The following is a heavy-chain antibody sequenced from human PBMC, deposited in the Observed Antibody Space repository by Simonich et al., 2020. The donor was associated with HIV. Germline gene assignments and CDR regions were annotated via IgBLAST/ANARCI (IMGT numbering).Heavy chain of an antibody. J-gene: IGHJ4*02. CDR2: FDPEDGET. CDR1: GYTLTGLS. Sequence: QVQLVQSGAEVKKPGASVKVSCKVSGYTLTGLSIHWVRQAPGKGLEWMGGFDPEDGETIYAQNFQGRVTMTEYTSTDTAYMELSSLRSEDTAVFYCVIDSPLVLTSAFDSWGQGTLVTVSS. V-gene: IGHV1-24*01. CDR3: VIDSPLVLTSAFDS. D-gene: IGHD3-22*01.